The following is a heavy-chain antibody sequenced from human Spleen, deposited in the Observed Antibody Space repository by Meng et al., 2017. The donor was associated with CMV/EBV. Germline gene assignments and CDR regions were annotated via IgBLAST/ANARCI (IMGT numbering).Heavy chain of an antibody. CDR2: ITHSGSS. V-gene: IGHV4-34*01. CDR3: ARAAMVDPAAGRGAYWNFDL. CDR1: GGSFSGHY. Sequence: GSLRLSCAVYGGSFSGHYWNWIRQLPGKGLEWIGDITHSGSSNYNPSLKSRVAILVDTSKSEFSLKLSSVTAADTALYYCARAAMVDPAAGRGAYWNFDLWGRGTLVTVSS. D-gene: IGHD5-18*01. J-gene: IGHJ2*01.